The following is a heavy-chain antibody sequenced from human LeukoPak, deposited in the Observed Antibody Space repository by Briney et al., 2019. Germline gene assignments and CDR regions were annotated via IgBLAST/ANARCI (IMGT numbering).Heavy chain of an antibody. D-gene: IGHD5-18*01. J-gene: IGHJ4*02. Sequence: GGSLRLSCAASGFTFSSYEMNWVRQAPGKGLEWVSYISSSGSTIYYADSVKGRFTISRDNAKNSLYLQMNSLRAEDTAVYYCAREDTAMVSFDYWGQGTLATVSS. CDR3: AREDTAMVSFDY. CDR1: GFTFSSYE. V-gene: IGHV3-48*03. CDR2: ISSSGSTI.